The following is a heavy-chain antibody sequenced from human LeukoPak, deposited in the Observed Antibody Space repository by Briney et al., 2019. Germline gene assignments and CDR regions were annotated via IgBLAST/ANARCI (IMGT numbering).Heavy chain of an antibody. CDR1: GGSFSGYY. CDR3: ARGRGYCTNGVCYRYYYYYMDV. CDR2: INHSGST. Sequence: SETLSLTCAVYGGSFSGYYWSWIRQPPGKGLDWFGEINHSGSTNYNPSLKSRVTISVDTSKNQFSLKLSSVTAADTAVYYCARGRGYCTNGVCYRYYYYYMDVWGKGTTVTVSS. J-gene: IGHJ6*03. D-gene: IGHD2-8*01. V-gene: IGHV4-34*01.